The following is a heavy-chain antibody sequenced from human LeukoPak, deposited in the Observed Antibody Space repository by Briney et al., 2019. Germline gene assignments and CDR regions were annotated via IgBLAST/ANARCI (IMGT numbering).Heavy chain of an antibody. CDR3: ASRAYYYGTGFDY. V-gene: IGHV3-74*01. D-gene: IGHD3-10*01. Sequence: GGSLRLSCAAPGFTFSSYWMHWVRHAPGKGLVWVSRINSDGSSTSYADSVKGRFTISRDNAKNTLYLQMNSLRAEDTAVYYCASRAYYYGTGFDYWGQGTLVTVSS. CDR1: GFTFSSYW. J-gene: IGHJ4*02. CDR2: INSDGSST.